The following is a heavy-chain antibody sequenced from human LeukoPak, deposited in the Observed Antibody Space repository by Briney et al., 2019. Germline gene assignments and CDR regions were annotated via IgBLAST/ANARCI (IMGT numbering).Heavy chain of an antibody. V-gene: IGHV4-61*02. D-gene: IGHD1-26*01. CDR2: IYTSGST. Sequence: PSQTLSLTCTVSGGSISSCSYYWSRIPQPAGKGLEWIGRIYTSGSTNYNPSRKSRVTISVDTSKNQFSLKLSSVTAADTAVYYCARDFGVGATDSWGQGALVTVSS. J-gene: IGHJ4*02. CDR3: ARDFGVGATDS. CDR1: GGSISSCSYY.